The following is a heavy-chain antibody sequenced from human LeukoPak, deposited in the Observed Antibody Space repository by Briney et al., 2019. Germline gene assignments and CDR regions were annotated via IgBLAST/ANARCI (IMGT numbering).Heavy chain of an antibody. V-gene: IGHV5-51*01. J-gene: IGHJ2*01. CDR2: IYPGDSDT. CDR1: GYSFTSYW. D-gene: IGHD2-15*01. Sequence: GESLKISCRGSGYSFTSYWIGWVRQMPGKGLEWMGIIYPGDSDTRYSPSFQGQVTISADKSISTAYLQWSSLKASDTAMYYCARGIGRTDFTPYWYFDLWGRGTLVTVSS. CDR3: ARGIGRTDFTPYWYFDL.